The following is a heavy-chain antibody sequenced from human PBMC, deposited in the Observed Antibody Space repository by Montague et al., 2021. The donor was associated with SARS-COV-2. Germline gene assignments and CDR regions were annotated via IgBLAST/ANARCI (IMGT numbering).Heavy chain of an antibody. Sequence: SQRLSFAASGFIFSSYEMNWVRQAPGKGLEWVSYISSSGSTIYYADSVKGRFTISRDNAKNSLYLQMNSLRAEDTAVYYCARGLPGLRARALFDYWGQGSLVTVSS. D-gene: IGHD5-12*01. CDR2: ISSSGSTI. V-gene: IGHV3-48*03. CDR1: GFIFSSYE. CDR3: ARGLPGLRARALFDY. J-gene: IGHJ4*02.